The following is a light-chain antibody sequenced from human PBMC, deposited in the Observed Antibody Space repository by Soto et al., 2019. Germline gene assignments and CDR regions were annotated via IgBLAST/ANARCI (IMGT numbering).Light chain of an antibody. CDR2: DTS. CDR1: QSVSSSY. V-gene: IGKV3D-20*02. Sequence: EIGMTQSPTTLSVSPGERATLSCRASQSVSSSYLAWYQQKPGQAPRLLIYDTSNRATGIPARFSGSGSGTDFTLTISSLEPEGFAVYYCQQRSKRPLTFGGGTKVDNK. CDR3: QQRSKRPLT. J-gene: IGKJ4*01.